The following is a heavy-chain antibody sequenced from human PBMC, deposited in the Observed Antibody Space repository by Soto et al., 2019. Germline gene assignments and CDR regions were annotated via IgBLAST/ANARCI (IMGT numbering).Heavy chain of an antibody. CDR3: AGATYYYDTTFDP. CDR2: IIPIFGTA. CDR1: GGTFSSYA. J-gene: IGHJ5*02. V-gene: IGHV1-69*12. Sequence: QVQLVQSGAEVKKPGSSVKVSCKASGGTFSSYAISWVRQAPGQGLEWMGGIIPIFGTANDAQKFQGRVTITADESTSRAYLELSSLSSEATAVYYCAGATYYYDTTFDPWGQGTLVTVSS. D-gene: IGHD3-22*01.